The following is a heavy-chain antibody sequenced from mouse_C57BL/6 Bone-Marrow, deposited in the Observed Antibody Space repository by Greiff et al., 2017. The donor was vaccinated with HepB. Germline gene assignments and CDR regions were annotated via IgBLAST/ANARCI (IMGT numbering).Heavy chain of an antibody. CDR2: IRSKSSNYAT. V-gene: IGHV10-3*01. CDR3: VREGDDGYPYWYFDV. J-gene: IGHJ1*03. CDR1: GFTFNTYA. Sequence: EVQGVESGGGLVQPKGSLKLSCAASGFTFNTYAMHWVRQAPGKGLEWVARIRSKSSNYATYYADSVKDRFTISRDDSQSMLYLQMNNLKTEDTAMYYCVREGDDGYPYWYFDVWGTGTTVTVSS. D-gene: IGHD2-3*01.